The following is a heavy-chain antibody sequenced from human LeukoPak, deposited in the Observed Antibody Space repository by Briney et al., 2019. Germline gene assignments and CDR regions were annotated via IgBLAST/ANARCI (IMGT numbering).Heavy chain of an antibody. Sequence: SVKVSCKASGYTFTSYGISWVRQAPGQGLEWMGGIIPIFGTANYAQKFQGRVTITADESTSTAYMELSSLRSEDTAVYYCAINTPGRIVGATYFDYWGQGTQVTVSS. CDR2: IIPIFGTA. CDR3: AINTPGRIVGATYFDY. J-gene: IGHJ4*02. D-gene: IGHD1-26*01. V-gene: IGHV1-69*13. CDR1: GYTFTSYG.